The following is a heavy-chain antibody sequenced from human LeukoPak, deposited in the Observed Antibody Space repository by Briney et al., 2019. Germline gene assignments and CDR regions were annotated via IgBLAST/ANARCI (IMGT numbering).Heavy chain of an antibody. D-gene: IGHD4-17*01. V-gene: IGHV3-21*01. CDR1: GFTFSSYS. CDR3: ARRKAAVTTSAAFDI. CDR2: ISSSSSYI. J-gene: IGHJ3*02. Sequence: GGSLRLSCAASGFTFSSYSMNWVRQAPGKGLEWVTSISSSSSYIYYADSVKGRFTISRDNAKNSLYLQMNSLRAEDTAVYYCARRKAAVTTSAAFDIWGQGTMVTVSS.